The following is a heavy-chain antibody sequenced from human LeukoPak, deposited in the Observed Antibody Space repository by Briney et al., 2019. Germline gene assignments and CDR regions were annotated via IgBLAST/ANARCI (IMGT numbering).Heavy chain of an antibody. CDR1: GGSISSYY. D-gene: IGHD6-6*01. V-gene: IGHV4-59*01. CDR2: IYYSGST. J-gene: IGHJ4*02. Sequence: PSETLSLTCTVSGGSISSYYWSWIRQPPGKGLEWIGYIYYSGSTNYNPSLKSRVTISVDTSKNQFSLKLSSVTAADTAVYYCASWTMSSSSYDYWGQGTLVTVSS. CDR3: ASWTMSSSSYDY.